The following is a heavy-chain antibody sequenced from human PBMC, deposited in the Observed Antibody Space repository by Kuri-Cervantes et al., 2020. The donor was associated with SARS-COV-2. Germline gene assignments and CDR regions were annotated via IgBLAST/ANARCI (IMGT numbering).Heavy chain of an antibody. Sequence: GESLKISCAASGFTFSSYWMHWVRQAPGKGLVWVSRINSDGSSTSYADSVKGRFTISRDNAKNTLYLQMNSLRAEDMAVYYCASLSNLEWLPPWGQGTLVTISS. D-gene: IGHD3-3*01. CDR3: ASLSNLEWLPP. J-gene: IGHJ5*02. V-gene: IGHV3-74*01. CDR1: GFTFSSYW. CDR2: INSDGSST.